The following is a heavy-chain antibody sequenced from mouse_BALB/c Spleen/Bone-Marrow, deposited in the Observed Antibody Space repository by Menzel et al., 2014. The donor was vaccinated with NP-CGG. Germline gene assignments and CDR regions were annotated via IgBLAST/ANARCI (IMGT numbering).Heavy chain of an antibody. CDR2: IRSKANNHAT. CDR1: GFTFRDAW. Sequence: ESKLEESGGGLVQPGGSIMLSCAASGFTFRDAWMDWVRQPPEKGLDWVADIRSKANNHATFHAEPVKGRFTISRDDSKTCFILQRSILRPEDAGIYYCVRIYCSYLWWG. CDR3: VRIYCSYLW. D-gene: IGHD1-1*01. V-gene: IGHV6-6*01. J-gene: IGHJ1*03.